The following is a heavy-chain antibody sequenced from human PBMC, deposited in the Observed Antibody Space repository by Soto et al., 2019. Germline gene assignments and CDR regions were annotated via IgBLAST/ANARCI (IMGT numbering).Heavy chain of an antibody. Sequence: SQPLPLPYGMSGDRVSNHSASWVWIRQSPSRGPEWLGRTYYKSKWNNDYALSVKSRITINPDTSKNQFSLHLYSVTPEDTAVYYCTGITWFRCMDGWAPGTPVTVSS. D-gene: IGHD3-10*01. CDR2: TYYKSKWNN. CDR1: GDRVSNHSAS. CDR3: TGITWFRCMDG. V-gene: IGHV6-1*01. J-gene: IGHJ6*02.